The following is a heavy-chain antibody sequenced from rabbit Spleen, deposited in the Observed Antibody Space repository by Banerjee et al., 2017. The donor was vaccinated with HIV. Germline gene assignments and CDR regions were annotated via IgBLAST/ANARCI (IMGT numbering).Heavy chain of an antibody. CDR1: GFSFSDRDV. CDR2: INTATGNP. D-gene: IGHD4-1*01. V-gene: IGHV1S45*01. J-gene: IGHJ4*01. Sequence: QQQLVESGGGLVKPGASLTLTCKASGFSFSDRDVMCWVRQAPGKGLEWIACINTATGNPVYATWAKGRFTISTTSSTTVTLQMTSLTAADTATYFCARDLAGAIGWNFYLWGPGTLVTVS. CDR3: ARDLAGAIGWNFYL.